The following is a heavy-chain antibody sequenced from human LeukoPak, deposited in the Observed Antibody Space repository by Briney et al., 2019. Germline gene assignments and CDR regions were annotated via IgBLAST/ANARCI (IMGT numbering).Heavy chain of an antibody. V-gene: IGHV1-8*01. D-gene: IGHD2-21*02. J-gene: IGHJ6*03. CDR1: GYTFTSYD. CDR2: MNPNSGNT. CDR3: AKDPDAFCGGDCYAWEPRYMDV. Sequence: ASVKVSCKASGYTFTSYDINWVRQATGQGLEWMGWMNPNSGNTGYAQKFQGRVTMTRNTSISTAYMELNSLRPEDTAVYYCAKDPDAFCGGDCYAWEPRYMDVWGKGTTVTVSS.